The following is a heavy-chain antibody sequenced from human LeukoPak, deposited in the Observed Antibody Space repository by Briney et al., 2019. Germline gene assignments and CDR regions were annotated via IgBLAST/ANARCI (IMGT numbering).Heavy chain of an antibody. Sequence: GGSLRLSCAASGFTFSNYSMNWVRQAPGKGLEWVSSISSRSSYIYYADSVKGRFTISRDNAKNSLYLQMNSLRAEDTAVYYCGRQFIDYNILTGYYSYFDYWGQGTLVTVSS. CDR1: GFTFSNYS. D-gene: IGHD3-9*01. J-gene: IGHJ4*02. CDR3: GRQFIDYNILTGYYSYFDY. V-gene: IGHV3-21*01. CDR2: ISSRSSYI.